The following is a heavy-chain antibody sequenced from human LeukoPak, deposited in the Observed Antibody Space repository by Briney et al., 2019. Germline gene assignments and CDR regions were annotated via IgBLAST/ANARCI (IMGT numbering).Heavy chain of an antibody. D-gene: IGHD5-12*01. CDR3: AREHSGYDFPGRDYYYMDV. J-gene: IGHJ6*03. V-gene: IGHV3-21*01. CDR2: ITRSNYI. Sequence: PGGSLRLSCAASGFTFSSYSMNWVRQAPGKGLEWVSSITRSNYIYYADSVKGRFTISRDNAKNSLYLQMNSLRAEDTAVYYCAREHSGYDFPGRDYYYMDVWGKGTTVTVSS. CDR1: GFTFSSYS.